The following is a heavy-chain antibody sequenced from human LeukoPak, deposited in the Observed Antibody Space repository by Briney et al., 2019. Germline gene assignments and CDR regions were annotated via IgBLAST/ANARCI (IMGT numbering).Heavy chain of an antibody. Sequence: ASVKVSCKASGYTFTGYYIHWVRQAPGQGLEWMGWMNPNTADTNYAQRFQGRVTMTRDMSISTAYMEVSSLRSDDTAIFYCARSSGDSSLDYWGQGTLVTVSS. V-gene: IGHV1-2*02. CDR1: GYTFTGYY. CDR3: ARSSGDSSLDY. J-gene: IGHJ4*02. CDR2: MNPNTADT. D-gene: IGHD2-15*01.